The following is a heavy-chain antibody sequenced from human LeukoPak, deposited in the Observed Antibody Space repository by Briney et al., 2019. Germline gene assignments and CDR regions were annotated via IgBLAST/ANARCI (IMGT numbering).Heavy chain of an antibody. CDR2: IYYSGST. D-gene: IGHD6-13*01. J-gene: IGHJ6*03. CDR3: ARQSWQQLQNYMDV. Sequence: KPSETLSLTCTVSGGSISSYYWSWIRQPPGKGLEWIGYIYYSGSTNYNPSLKSRVTISVDTSKNQFSLKLSSVTAADTAVYYCARQSWQQLQNYMDVWGKGTTVTVSS. V-gene: IGHV4-59*01. CDR1: GGSISSYY.